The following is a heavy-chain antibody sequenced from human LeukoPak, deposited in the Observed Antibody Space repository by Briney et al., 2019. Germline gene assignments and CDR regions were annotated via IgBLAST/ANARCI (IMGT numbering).Heavy chain of an antibody. CDR3: ARVSRYYGSGN. CDR1: GGSLSGYY. J-gene: IGHJ4*02. V-gene: IGHV4-34*01. D-gene: IGHD3-10*01. CDR2: INHSGST. Sequence: SETLSLTCAVYGGSLSGYYWSWIRQPPGKGLEWIGEINHSGSTNYNPSLKSRVTISVDTSKNQFSLKLSSVTAADTAVYYCARVSRYYGSGNWGQGTLVTVSS.